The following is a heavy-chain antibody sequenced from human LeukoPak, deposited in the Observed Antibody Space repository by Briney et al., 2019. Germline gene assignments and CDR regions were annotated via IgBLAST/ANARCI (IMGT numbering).Heavy chain of an antibody. CDR1: GFTFSSYS. J-gene: IGHJ4*02. CDR3: ARVSIHYDSNGPFDY. V-gene: IGHV3-21*01. Sequence: GGSLRLSCAASGFTFSSYSMNWVRQAPGKGLEWVSCISSTATYIYYADSVKGRFTISRDNAKNSLYLQMNSLRDEDTAVYFCARVSIHYDSNGPFDYWGQGILVTVSS. CDR2: ISSTATYI. D-gene: IGHD3-22*01.